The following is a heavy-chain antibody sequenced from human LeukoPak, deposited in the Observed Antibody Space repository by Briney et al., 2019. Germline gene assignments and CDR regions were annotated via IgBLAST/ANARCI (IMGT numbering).Heavy chain of an antibody. CDR3: VRRKADSSGYYYVDF. D-gene: IGHD3-22*01. CDR1: GDSVSSDYF. V-gene: IGHV4-38-2*02. J-gene: IGHJ4*02. Sequence: PSETLSLTCTVSGDSVSSDYFWGWVRQPPGKGLEWIGSMYHSGSTYYNPSLKSRVTISIDTSKNQFSLRLSSVTAADTAVYYCVRRKADSSGYYYVDFWGQGTLVTVSS. CDR2: MYHSGST.